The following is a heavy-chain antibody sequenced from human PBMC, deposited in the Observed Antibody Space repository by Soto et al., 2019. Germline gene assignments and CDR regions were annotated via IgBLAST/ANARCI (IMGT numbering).Heavy chain of an antibody. CDR3: GLKDDYGDEHFDY. CDR2: ISSSGSTI. J-gene: IGHJ4*02. D-gene: IGHD4-17*01. CDR1: GFTFSDYY. Sequence: VQLVESGGGLVKPGGSLRLSCAASGFTFSDYYMSWIRQAPGKGLEWVSYISSSGSTIYYADSVKGRFTISRDNAKNSLYLQMNSLRAEDTAVYYCGLKDDYGDEHFDYWGQGTLVTVSS. V-gene: IGHV3-11*01.